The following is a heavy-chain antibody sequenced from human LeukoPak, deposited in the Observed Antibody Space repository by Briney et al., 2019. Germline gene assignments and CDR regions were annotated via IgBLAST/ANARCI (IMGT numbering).Heavy chain of an antibody. CDR1: GGPISSYY. Sequence: PSETLSLTCTVSGGPISSYYWSWIRQPPGKGLEWIGYIYYSGSTNYNPSLKSRVTISVDTSKNQFSLKLSSVTAADTAVYYCAIQGYNSYFDYWGQGTLVTVSS. V-gene: IGHV4-59*01. J-gene: IGHJ4*02. D-gene: IGHD5-24*01. CDR2: IYYSGST. CDR3: AIQGYNSYFDY.